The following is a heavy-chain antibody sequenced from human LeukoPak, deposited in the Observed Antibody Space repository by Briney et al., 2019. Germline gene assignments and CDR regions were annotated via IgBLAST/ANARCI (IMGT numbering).Heavy chain of an antibody. Sequence: PSETLSLTCAVYGGSFSGYYWSWIRQPPGKGLEWIGEIYHSGSTNYNPSLKSRVTISVDKSKNQFSLKLSSVTAADTAVYYCAREWGYGDYVGYWGQGTLVTVSS. D-gene: IGHD4-17*01. CDR1: GGSFSGYY. J-gene: IGHJ4*02. V-gene: IGHV4-34*01. CDR2: IYHSGST. CDR3: AREWGYGDYVGY.